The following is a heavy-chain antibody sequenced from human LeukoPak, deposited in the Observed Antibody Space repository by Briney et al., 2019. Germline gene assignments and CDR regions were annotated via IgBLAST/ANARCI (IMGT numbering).Heavy chain of an antibody. Sequence: SETLSLTCSVSGGSISSSSYYWGWIRPPPGKGLEWIGSIFYSGSTYYNPSLKSRVTISVDTSKNQFSLKLSSVTAADTAVYYCARRIYYDSSGYQYLFDYWGQGTLVTVSS. CDR3: ARRIYYDSSGYQYLFDY. CDR2: IFYSGST. D-gene: IGHD3-22*01. J-gene: IGHJ4*02. V-gene: IGHV4-39*01. CDR1: GGSISSSSYY.